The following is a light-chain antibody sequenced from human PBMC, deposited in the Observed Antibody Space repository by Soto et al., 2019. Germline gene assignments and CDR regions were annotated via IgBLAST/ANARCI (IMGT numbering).Light chain of an antibody. Sequence: DIQMAQSPSCLCGSVGDRFTVTCRASQSISSYLNWYQQKPGKAPKLLIYAASSLQSGVPSRFSGSGSGTDSTLTISSLQTEDFATYYCQQSYSTPITFGQGTRLEIK. J-gene: IGKJ5*01. V-gene: IGKV1-39*01. CDR3: QQSYSTPIT. CDR2: AAS. CDR1: QSISSY.